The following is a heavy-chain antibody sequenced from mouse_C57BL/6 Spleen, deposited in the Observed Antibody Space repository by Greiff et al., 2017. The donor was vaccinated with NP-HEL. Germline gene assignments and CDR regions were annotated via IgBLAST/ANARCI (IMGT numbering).Heavy chain of an antibody. CDR2: ISYDGSN. V-gene: IGHV3-6*01. Sequence: VQLKESGPGLVKPSQSLSLTCSVTGYSITSGYYWNWIRQFPGNKLEWMGYISYDGSNNYNPSLKNRISITRDTSKNQFFLKLNSVTTEDTATYYCAREGFPNYFDYWGQGTTLTVSS. CDR3: AREGFPNYFDY. J-gene: IGHJ2*01. CDR1: GYSITSGYY.